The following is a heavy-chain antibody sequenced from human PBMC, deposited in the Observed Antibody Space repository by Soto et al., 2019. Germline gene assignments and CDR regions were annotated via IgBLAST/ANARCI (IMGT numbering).Heavy chain of an antibody. CDR3: ARMRGLGEISPYLDY. J-gene: IGHJ4*02. CDR1: GGSISDYQ. CDR2: IYYSGRT. V-gene: IGHV4-59*01. Sequence: QVQLQESGPGLVKPSETLSLTCSISGGSISDYQWNWIRQPPGKGLEWIGYIYYSGRTNYNPSLKSRLTISLDTYTRQFSLRLRSVTAADTVVYYCARMRGLGEISPYLDYWGKGALVTVSS. D-gene: IGHD3-16*01.